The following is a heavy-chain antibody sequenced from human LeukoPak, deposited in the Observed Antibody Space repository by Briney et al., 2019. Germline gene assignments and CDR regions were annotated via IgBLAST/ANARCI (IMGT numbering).Heavy chain of an antibody. CDR3: ARGGYYYDSSGYYSPFDY. J-gene: IGHJ4*02. V-gene: IGHV3-30-3*01. D-gene: IGHD3-22*01. CDR1: GFTFSSYA. Sequence: PGGSLRLSCAASGFTFSSYAMHWVRQAPGKGLEWVAVISYDGSNKYYADSVKGRFTISRDNSKNTLYLQMNSLRAEDTAVYYCARGGYYYDSSGYYSPFDYWGQGTLVTVSS. CDR2: ISYDGSNK.